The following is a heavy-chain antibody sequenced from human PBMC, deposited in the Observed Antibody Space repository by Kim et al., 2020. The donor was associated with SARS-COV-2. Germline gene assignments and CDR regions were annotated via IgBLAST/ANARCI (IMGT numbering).Heavy chain of an antibody. J-gene: IGHJ4*02. D-gene: IGHD3-22*01. Sequence: YYNASLKSRVTISVDTSKNQFSLRVSSVTAADTAVYYCARGSVSSSTMTYWGQGTLVTVSS. CDR3: ARGSVSSSTMTY. V-gene: IGHV4-30-2*04.